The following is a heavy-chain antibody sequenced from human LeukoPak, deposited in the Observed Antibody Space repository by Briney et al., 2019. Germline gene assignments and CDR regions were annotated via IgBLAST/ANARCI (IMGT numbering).Heavy chain of an antibody. J-gene: IGHJ4*02. CDR3: ARSDYVWGSYRQYYLDY. Sequence: ASVKVSCKASGYTFTSYGINWVRQAPGQGLEWMGWISAYNGNTNYAQKLQGRVTITADESTSTAYMELSSLRSEDTAVYYCARSDYVWGSYRQYYLDYWGEGTLVTVSS. V-gene: IGHV1-18*01. CDR1: GYTFTSYG. D-gene: IGHD3-16*02. CDR2: ISAYNGNT.